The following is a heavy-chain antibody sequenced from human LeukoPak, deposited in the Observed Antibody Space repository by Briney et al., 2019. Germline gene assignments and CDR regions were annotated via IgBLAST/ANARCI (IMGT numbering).Heavy chain of an antibody. Sequence: ASVKVSCKAPGYTFTSYDINWVRQATGQGLEWMGWMNPNSGNTGYAQKFQGRVTMTRNTSISTAYMELSSLGSEDTAVHYCARGRWVTMAAYYFDYWGQGTLVTVLS. D-gene: IGHD3-10*01. CDR2: MNPNSGNT. V-gene: IGHV1-8*01. J-gene: IGHJ4*02. CDR1: GYTFTSYD. CDR3: ARGRWVTMAAYYFDY.